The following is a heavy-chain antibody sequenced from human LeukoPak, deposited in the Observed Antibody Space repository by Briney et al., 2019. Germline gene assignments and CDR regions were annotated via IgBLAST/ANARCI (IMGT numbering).Heavy chain of an antibody. CDR2: ISSSSSYI. J-gene: IGHJ4*02. CDR1: GFTFSSYS. Sequence: GGSLRLSCAASGFTFSSYSMNWVRQAPGKGLEWVSSISSSSSYIYYADSVKGRFTISRDNAKNSLYLQMNSLRAEDTAVYYCARDLGYYGSGSYRPFDYWGQGTLVTVSS. D-gene: IGHD3-10*01. V-gene: IGHV3-21*01. CDR3: ARDLGYYGSGSYRPFDY.